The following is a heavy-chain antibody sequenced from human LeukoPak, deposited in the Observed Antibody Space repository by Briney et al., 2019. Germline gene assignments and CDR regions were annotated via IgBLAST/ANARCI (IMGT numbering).Heavy chain of an antibody. CDR3: ARDRHYYGSGSYYRYGMDV. V-gene: IGHV3-21*04. D-gene: IGHD3-10*01. CDR2: ISSGSRDI. J-gene: IGHJ6*02. Sequence: NPGGSLRLSCAASGFTFSSYSMSWVRQAPGKGLEWVSSISSGSRDIYYADSVKGRFTVSRDNAKKSLYLQMRSLRAEDTAVYYCARDRHYYGSGSYYRYGMDVWGQGTTVTVSS. CDR1: GFTFSSYS.